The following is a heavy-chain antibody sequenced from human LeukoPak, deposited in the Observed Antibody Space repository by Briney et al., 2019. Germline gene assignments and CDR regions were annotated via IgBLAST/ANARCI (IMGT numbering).Heavy chain of an antibody. CDR3: AKWGSGSITLKSYYYYYYMDV. J-gene: IGHJ6*03. CDR2: ISYDGSNE. D-gene: IGHD3-16*01. Sequence: GGSLRLSCAASGFTFSSYVMHWVRQAPGKGLEWGAIISYDGSNEYYADSVKGRFTISRDNSKNTLYLQMNSLRAEDTAVYYCAKWGSGSITLKSYYYYYYMDVWGKGTTVTISS. V-gene: IGHV3-30*04. CDR1: GFTFSSYV.